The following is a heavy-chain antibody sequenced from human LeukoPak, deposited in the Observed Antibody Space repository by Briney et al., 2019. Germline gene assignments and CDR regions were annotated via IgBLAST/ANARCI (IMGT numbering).Heavy chain of an antibody. Sequence: ASVKVSCKASGYTFTGYYMHWVRQAPGQGLEWMGWINPNSGGTNYAQKFQGRVTMTRDTSISTAYMELSSLRSEDTAVYYCAKRGLDSSGWYNYYYYYMDVWGKGTTVTISS. V-gene: IGHV1-2*02. D-gene: IGHD6-19*01. J-gene: IGHJ6*03. CDR1: GYTFTGYY. CDR2: INPNSGGT. CDR3: AKRGLDSSGWYNYYYYYMDV.